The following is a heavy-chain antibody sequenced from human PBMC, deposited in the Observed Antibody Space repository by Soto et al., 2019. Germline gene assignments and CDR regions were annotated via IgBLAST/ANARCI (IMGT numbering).Heavy chain of an antibody. Sequence: ASVKVSCKASGYSFTNYYMHWVRQAPGQGPEWMGTINAGGGYTTYAQRFQGRVTMTRDTSASTAYMELSSLRSEDTAVYYCARDILFDYWGQGTLVTVSS. D-gene: IGHD2-15*01. CDR3: ARDILFDY. V-gene: IGHV1-46*01. J-gene: IGHJ4*02. CDR2: INAGGGYT. CDR1: GYSFTNYY.